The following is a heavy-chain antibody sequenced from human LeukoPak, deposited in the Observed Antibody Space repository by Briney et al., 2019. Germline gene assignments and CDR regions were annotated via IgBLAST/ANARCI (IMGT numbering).Heavy chain of an antibody. CDR2: IYSGGST. Sequence: GGSLRLSCAASGFTVSSNYMSWVRQAPGKGLEWVSVIYSGGSTYYADSVKGRFTISRDNAKNSLYLQMNSLRAEDTAVYYCARDGSRSVGPYYYDSSGYYSLYYGMDVWGQGTTVTVSS. CDR1: GFTVSSNY. CDR3: ARDGSRSVGPYYYDSSGYYSLYYGMDV. J-gene: IGHJ6*02. D-gene: IGHD3-22*01. V-gene: IGHV3-66*01.